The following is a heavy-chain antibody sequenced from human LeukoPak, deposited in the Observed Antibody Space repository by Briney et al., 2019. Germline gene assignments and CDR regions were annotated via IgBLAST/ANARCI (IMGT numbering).Heavy chain of an antibody. V-gene: IGHV1-69*05. CDR3: AKGRIVKMVRGGYYYYYMDV. J-gene: IGHJ6*03. Sequence: ASVKVSCKASGGTFSSYAISWVRQAPGQGLEWMGVIIPIFGTANYAQKFQGRVTITTDESTSTAYMELSSLRSEDTAVYYCAKGRIVKMVRGGYYYYYMDVLGKGTTVTVSS. CDR1: GGTFSSYA. CDR2: IIPIFGTA. D-gene: IGHD3-10*01.